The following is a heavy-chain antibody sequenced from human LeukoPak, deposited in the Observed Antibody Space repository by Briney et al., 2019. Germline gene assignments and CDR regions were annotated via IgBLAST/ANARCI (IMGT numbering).Heavy chain of an antibody. CDR3: AKATLSVGTAMVGFDY. CDR2: ISWNSGSI. J-gene: IGHJ4*02. V-gene: IGHV3-9*01. D-gene: IGHD5-18*01. CDR1: GFTFDDYA. Sequence: PGRSLRLSCAASGFTFDDYAMHWVRQAPGKGLEWVSGISWNSGSIGYADSVKGRFTISRDNAKNSLYLQMNSLRAEDTALYYCAKATLSVGTAMVGFDYWGQGTLVTVSS.